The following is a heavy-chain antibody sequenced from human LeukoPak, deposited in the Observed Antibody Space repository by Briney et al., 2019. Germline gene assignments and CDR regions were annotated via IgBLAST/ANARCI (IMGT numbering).Heavy chain of an antibody. Sequence: GGSLRLSCAASGFTFSSYAMHWVRQAPGKGLEWVAVISYDGSNKYYADSVKGRFTISRDNSKNTLYLQMNSLRAEDTAVYYCAKVGGGYNSCSWYMDVWGKGTTVTISS. CDR3: AKVGGGYNSCSWYMDV. J-gene: IGHJ6*03. CDR2: ISYDGSNK. CDR1: GFTFSSYA. V-gene: IGHV3-30*04. D-gene: IGHD5-24*01.